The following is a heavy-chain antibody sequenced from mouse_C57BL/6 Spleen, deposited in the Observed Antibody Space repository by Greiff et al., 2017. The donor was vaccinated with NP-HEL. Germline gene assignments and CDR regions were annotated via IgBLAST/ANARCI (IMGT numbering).Heavy chain of an antibody. J-gene: IGHJ1*03. V-gene: IGHV5-17*01. D-gene: IGHD2-4*01. CDR2: ISSGSSTT. CDR1: GFTFSDYG. CDR3: ARDDYDWYFDV. Sequence: EVHLVESGGGLVKPGGSLKLSCAASGFTFSDYGMHWVRQAPEKGLEWVAYISSGSSTTNYADKVKGRFTISRDNAKNTLFLQMTSLRSEDTAMYYCARDDYDWYFDVWGTGTTVTVSS.